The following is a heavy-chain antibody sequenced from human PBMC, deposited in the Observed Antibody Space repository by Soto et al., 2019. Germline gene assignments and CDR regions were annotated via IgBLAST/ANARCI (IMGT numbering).Heavy chain of an antibody. V-gene: IGHV1-46*01. CDR3: ARGGHVVVVTAAFDY. J-gene: IGHJ4*02. CDR2: INPSGGHT. CDR1: GNTFTNYY. Sequence: QVQLMQSGAEVKKPGASVKVSCKASGNTFTNYYIHWVRQAPGQGLEWMGTINPSGGHTTYAQKFLGRVTMTRDTSTSTLYMELTSLRSEDTGVYYCARGGHVVVVTAAFDYWGQGTLVTVSS. D-gene: IGHD2-21*02.